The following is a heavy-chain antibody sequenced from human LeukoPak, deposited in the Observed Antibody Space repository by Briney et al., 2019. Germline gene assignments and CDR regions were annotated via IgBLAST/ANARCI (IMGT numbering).Heavy chain of an antibody. Sequence: SVKVSCKASGGTFSSYAISWVRQAPGQGLEWTGGIIPIFGAANYAQKFQGRVTITADESTSTAYMELGSLRSEDTAVYYCARVNRVDFWSGYYTRLTTVPFAYWGQGTLVTVSS. V-gene: IGHV1-69*01. CDR1: GGTFSSYA. D-gene: IGHD3-3*01. J-gene: IGHJ4*02. CDR3: ARVNRVDFWSGYYTRLTTVPFAY. CDR2: IIPIFGAA.